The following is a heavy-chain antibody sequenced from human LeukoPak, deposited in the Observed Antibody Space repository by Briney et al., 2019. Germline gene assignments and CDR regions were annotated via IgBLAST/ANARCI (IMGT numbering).Heavy chain of an antibody. V-gene: IGHV3-21*01. D-gene: IGHD4-23*01. J-gene: IGHJ2*01. CDR3: AREQNSPGGFDL. Sequence: GGSLRLSCAASGFTFSSYSMNWVRQAPGKGLEWVSSISSSSSYIYYADSVKGRFTISRDNAKNSLYLQMNSLRAEDTAVYYCAREQNSPGGFDLWGRGTLVTVSS. CDR2: ISSSSSYI. CDR1: GFTFSSYS.